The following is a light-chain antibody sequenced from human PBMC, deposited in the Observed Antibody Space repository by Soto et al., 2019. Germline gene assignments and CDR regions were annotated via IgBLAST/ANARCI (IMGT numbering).Light chain of an antibody. CDR3: SSYTTSTTRII. CDR1: SSDVGSYNL. Sequence: QSALTQPASVSGSAGQSITISCTGTSSDVGSYNLVSWYQQYPGKAPKLMIYEGSKRPSGVSNRFSGSKSGNTASLTISGLQAEDEADYYCSSYTTSTTRIIFGGGTKLTVL. J-gene: IGLJ2*01. CDR2: EGS. V-gene: IGLV2-14*02.